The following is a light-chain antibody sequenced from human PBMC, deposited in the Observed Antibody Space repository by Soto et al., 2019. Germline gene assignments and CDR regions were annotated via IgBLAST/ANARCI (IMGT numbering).Light chain of an antibody. CDR3: QQSYSMPLA. V-gene: IGKV3-11*01. J-gene: IGKJ4*01. CDR1: HTVNSR. CDR2: HTS. Sequence: EIVLTQSPATLSSSPGERATLSCRASHTVNSRLAWYQHKPGQAPRLLIYHTSNRATGIPARFSGSGSGTDFTLTISSLQPEDFVSYYCQQSYSMPLAFGGGTKVDIK.